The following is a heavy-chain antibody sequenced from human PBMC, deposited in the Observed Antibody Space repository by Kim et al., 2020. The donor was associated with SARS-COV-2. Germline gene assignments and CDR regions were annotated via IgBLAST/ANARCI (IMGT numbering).Heavy chain of an antibody. Sequence: SETLSLTCTVSGGSISSSSYYWGWIRQPPGKGLEWIGSIYYSGSTYYNPSLKSRVTISVDTSKNQFSLKLSSVTAADTAVYYCATTYCGGDCYSFSIGLYYYYGMDVWGQGTTVTVSS. CDR3: ATTYCGGDCYSFSIGLYYYYGMDV. CDR1: GGSISSSSYY. J-gene: IGHJ6*02. D-gene: IGHD2-21*02. CDR2: IYYSGST. V-gene: IGHV4-39*01.